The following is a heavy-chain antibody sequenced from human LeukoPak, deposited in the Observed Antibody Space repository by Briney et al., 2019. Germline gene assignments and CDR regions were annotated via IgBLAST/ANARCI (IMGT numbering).Heavy chain of an antibody. CDR3: ARDPAAWDAPFSYFDY. J-gene: IGHJ4*02. D-gene: IGHD2-2*01. CDR2: ISSSGGTI. V-gene: IGHV3-48*03. CDR1: GFTFSSYE. Sequence: GGSLRLSCAASGFTFSSYEMNWVRQAPGKGLEWVSYISSSGGTIYYADSVKGRFTISRDNAKNSLYLQMNSLRAEDTAVYYCARDPAAWDAPFSYFDYWGQGTLVTVSS.